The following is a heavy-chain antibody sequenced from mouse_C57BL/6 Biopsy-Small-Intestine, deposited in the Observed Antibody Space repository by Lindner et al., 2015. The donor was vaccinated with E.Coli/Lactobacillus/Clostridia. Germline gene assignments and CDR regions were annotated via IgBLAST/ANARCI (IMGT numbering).Heavy chain of an antibody. CDR1: GYPFGSYG. D-gene: IGHD2-4*01. Sequence: SVKVSCKASGYPFGSYGINWVRQAPGQGLEWMGWISTHNGRTNYAQKVQGRITLTTDTSTSTVYMELRSLTSDDTAVYYCARMEITFGGAIVNPDYWGQGTLVTVSS. CDR3: ARMEITFGGAIVNPDY. V-gene: IGHV1S20*02. CDR2: ISTHNGRT. J-gene: IGHJ4*01.